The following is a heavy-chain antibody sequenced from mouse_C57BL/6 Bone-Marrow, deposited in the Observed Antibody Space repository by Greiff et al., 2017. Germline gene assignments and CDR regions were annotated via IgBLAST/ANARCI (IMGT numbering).Heavy chain of an antibody. CDR1: GYTFTDYE. V-gene: IGHV1-15*01. J-gene: IGHJ4*01. D-gene: IGHD2-4*01. CDR2: IDPETGGT. Sequence: VQLVESGAELVRPGASVTLSCKASGYTFTDYEMHWVKQTPVHGLEWIGAIDPETGGTAYNQKFKGKAILTADKSSSTAYMELRSLTSEDSAVYYCTRDGLRRGDYYAMDDWGQGTSVTVSS. CDR3: TRDGLRRGDYYAMDD.